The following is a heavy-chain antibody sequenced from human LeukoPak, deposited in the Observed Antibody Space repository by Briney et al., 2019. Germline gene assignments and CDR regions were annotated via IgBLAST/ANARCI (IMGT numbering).Heavy chain of an antibody. V-gene: IGHV4-59*12. J-gene: IGHJ4*02. Sequence: PSQTLSLTCTVSGGSISSYYWSWIRQPPGKGLEWIGYIYYSGSTNYNPSLKSRVTISVDTSKNQFSLKLSSVTAADTAVYYCASSQYSSGWYRFDYWGQGTLVTVSS. D-gene: IGHD6-19*01. CDR3: ASSQYSSGWYRFDY. CDR2: IYYSGST. CDR1: GGSISSYY.